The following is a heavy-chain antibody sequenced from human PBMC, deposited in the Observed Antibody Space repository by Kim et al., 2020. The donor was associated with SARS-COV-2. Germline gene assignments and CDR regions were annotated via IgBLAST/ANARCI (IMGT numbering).Heavy chain of an antibody. CDR3: VFRTRVGGHWPLPFDC. J-gene: IGHJ4*01. D-gene: IGHD1-1*01. CDR1: GFSFSSYA. V-gene: IGHV3-23*01. Sequence: GGSLRLSCAASGFSFSSYAMSWVRQAPGKGLEWVSGISGSGSTANYADSVTGRVNISRDNSKNTLYLQMNSLRAEDTALNYCVFRTRVGGHWPLPFDCWG. CDR2: ISGSGSTA.